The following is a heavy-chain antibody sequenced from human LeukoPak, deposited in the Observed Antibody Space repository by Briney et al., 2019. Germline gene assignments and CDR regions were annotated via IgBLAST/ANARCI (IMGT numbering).Heavy chain of an antibody. V-gene: IGHV3-9*01. Sequence: GGSPRLSCAGSGFIFNNYAMHWVRQPPGKGLEWVSGISWNSGSIDYADSVKGRFTISRDNAKNSLYLQMNGLKAEDTAVYHCVGGPGWVFDLWGRGTLVTVSS. CDR1: GFIFNNYA. J-gene: IGHJ2*01. CDR2: ISWNSGSI. D-gene: IGHD1-26*01. CDR3: VGGPGWVFDL.